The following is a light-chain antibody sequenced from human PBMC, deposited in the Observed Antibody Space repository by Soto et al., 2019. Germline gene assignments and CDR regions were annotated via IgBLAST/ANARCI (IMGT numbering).Light chain of an antibody. Sequence: QFVLTQPPLASGTPGQRVTISCSGSSSNIGSNYVYWYQHLPGTAPKLLIYRNNQRPSGVPDRFSGSKSGTSASLATSGLRSEDEADYYCAAWDDSLSGYVFGSGTKVTVL. CDR2: RNN. J-gene: IGLJ1*01. V-gene: IGLV1-47*01. CDR3: AAWDDSLSGYV. CDR1: SSNIGSNY.